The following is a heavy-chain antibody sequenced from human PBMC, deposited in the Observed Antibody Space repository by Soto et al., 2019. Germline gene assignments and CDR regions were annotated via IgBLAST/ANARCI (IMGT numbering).Heavy chain of an antibody. D-gene: IGHD3-9*01. V-gene: IGHV3-23*01. Sequence: PGGSLSLSCEASGFTVRSYCMTWVRQAPGKGLEWVSTIRGSDGSTYYADSVKGRFTISRDNSKNTLYLQMNSLRAEDTAVYYCVKDVNYDMLAGYYYYWGQGTLVTVS. J-gene: IGHJ4*02. CDR2: IRGSDGST. CDR1: GFTVRSYC. CDR3: VKDVNYDMLAGYYYY.